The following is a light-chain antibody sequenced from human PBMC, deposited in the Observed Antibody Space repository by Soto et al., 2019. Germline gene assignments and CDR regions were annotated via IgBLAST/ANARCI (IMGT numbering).Light chain of an antibody. CDR3: QQRSNWPSIT. J-gene: IGKJ5*01. V-gene: IGKV3-11*01. CDR1: ESVSSY. Sequence: MVVTESPGTLSLSPGERATLSCRASESVSSYLAWYQQKPGQAPRLLIYDASNRATGSPARCSGSGSGTDFTLTTSSLEPEDFAVYYCQQRSNWPSITFGQGTRLEIK. CDR2: DAS.